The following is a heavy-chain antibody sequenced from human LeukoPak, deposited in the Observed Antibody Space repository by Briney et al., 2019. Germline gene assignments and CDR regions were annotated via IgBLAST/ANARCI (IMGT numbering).Heavy chain of an antibody. CDR2: INPSGGST. CDR3: ARDRRVVVPAATYYYGMDV. V-gene: IGHV1-46*01. CDR1: GYTFTSYY. J-gene: IGHJ6*02. Sequence: GASVKVSCKASGYTFTSYYMHWVRQAPGQGLERMGIINPSGGSTSCAQKFQGRVTMTRDTSTSTVYMELSSLRSEDTAVYYCARDRRVVVPAATYYYGMDVWGQGTTVTVSS. D-gene: IGHD2-2*01.